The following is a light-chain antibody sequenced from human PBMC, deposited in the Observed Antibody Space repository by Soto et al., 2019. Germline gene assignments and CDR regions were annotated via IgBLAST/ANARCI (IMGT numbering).Light chain of an antibody. V-gene: IGKV2-30*01. CDR3: MQGTRWPWT. CDR1: QSLVYSDGNTY. J-gene: IGKJ1*01. CDR2: KVS. Sequence: DVVMTQSPLSLPVTLGQPASISCRSSQSLVYSDGNTYLNWFQQRPGQSPRRLIYKVSNRDSGVPDRCGGSGSGTDFTLKISRVEAEDVGVYYCMQGTRWPWTFGQGTKVEIK.